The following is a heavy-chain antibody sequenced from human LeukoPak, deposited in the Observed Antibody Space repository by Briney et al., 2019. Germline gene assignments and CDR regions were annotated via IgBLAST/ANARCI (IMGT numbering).Heavy chain of an antibody. CDR1: GGSISSYY. V-gene: IGHV4-59*01. J-gene: IGHJ5*02. CDR3: ARVWPAYYYGSGAPANRGWFDP. CDR2: IYYSGST. D-gene: IGHD3-10*01. Sequence: PSETLSLTCTVSGGSISSYYWSWIRQPPGKGLEWIGYIYYSGSTNYNPSLKSRVTISVDTSKNQFSLKLSSVTAADTAVYYCARVWPAYYYGSGAPANRGWFDPWGQGTLVTVSS.